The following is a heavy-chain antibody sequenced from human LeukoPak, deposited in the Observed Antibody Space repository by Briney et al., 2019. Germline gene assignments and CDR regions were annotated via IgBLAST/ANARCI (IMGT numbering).Heavy chain of an antibody. CDR1: GGSISSSSYY. CDR3: AREGALPTTVVTVDY. CDR2: IYYSGST. D-gene: IGHD4-23*01. V-gene: IGHV4-39*07. J-gene: IGHJ4*02. Sequence: SETLSLTCTVSGGSISSSSYYWGWIRQPPGKGLEWIGSIYYSGSTYYNPSLKSRVTISVDTSKNQFSLKLSSVTAADTAVYYCAREGALPTTVVTVDYWGQGTLVTVSS.